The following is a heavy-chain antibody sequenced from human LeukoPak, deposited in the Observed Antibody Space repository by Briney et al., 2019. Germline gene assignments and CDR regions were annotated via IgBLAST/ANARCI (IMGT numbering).Heavy chain of an antibody. CDR3: ATDPYGGNAFDY. D-gene: IGHD4-23*01. Sequence: ASVKVSCKVSGYTLTELSMHWVRQAPGKGLEWMGGFDPEDGETIYAQKFQGRVTMTEDTSTDTAYMELSSLRSEDTAVYYCATDPYGGNAFDYWGQGTLVTVSS. V-gene: IGHV1-24*01. CDR2: FDPEDGET. J-gene: IGHJ4*02. CDR1: GYTLTELS.